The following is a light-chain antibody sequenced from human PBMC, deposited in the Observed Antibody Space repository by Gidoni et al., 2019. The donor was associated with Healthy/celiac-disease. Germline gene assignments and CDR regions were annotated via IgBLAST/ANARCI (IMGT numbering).Light chain of an antibody. V-gene: IGLV2-14*04. CDR2: DVS. CDR3: SSYTSSSTLV. J-gene: IGLJ2*01. Sequence: TISCTGTSSDVGGYNYVSWYQQHPGKAPKLMIYDVSNRPSGVSNRFSGSKSGNTASLTISGLQAEDEADYYCSSYTSSSTLVFGGGTKLNVL. CDR1: SSDVGGYNY.